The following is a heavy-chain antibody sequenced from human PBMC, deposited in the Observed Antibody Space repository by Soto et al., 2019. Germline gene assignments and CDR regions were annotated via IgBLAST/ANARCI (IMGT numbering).Heavy chain of an antibody. Sequence: EVQLVESGGGLVQPGGSLRLSCAASGFTFSSYWMHWVRQAPGKGLVWVSRINSDGSSTNYADSVKGRFTISRDNAKNTLYLQMNSLRAEDTAVYYCSVVVVADSRNSSGYRGQGTLVTVSS. D-gene: IGHD2-15*01. CDR1: GFTFSSYW. CDR3: SVVVVADSRNSSGY. V-gene: IGHV3-74*01. J-gene: IGHJ4*02. CDR2: INSDGSST.